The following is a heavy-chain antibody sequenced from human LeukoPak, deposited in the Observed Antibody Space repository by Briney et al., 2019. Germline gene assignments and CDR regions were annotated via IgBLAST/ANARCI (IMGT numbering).Heavy chain of an antibody. CDR1: GYTFRSYA. V-gene: IGHV1-18*01. CDR3: ARLIPQVVVPGAVDY. CDR2: ISAYNGNR. Sequence: GASVKVSCKASGYTFRSYAISWVRQAPGQGLEWMGWISAYNGNRNYAQKHQGRVTMTTDTSTSTAYLELRSLSSDDTAVYYCARLIPQVVVPGAVDYGGEGSLVTVS. J-gene: IGHJ4*02. D-gene: IGHD2-2*01.